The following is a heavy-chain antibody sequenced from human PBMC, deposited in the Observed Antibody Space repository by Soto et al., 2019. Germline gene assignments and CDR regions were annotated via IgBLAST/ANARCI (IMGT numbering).Heavy chain of an antibody. CDR2: INAGNGNT. CDR1: GYTSTGYA. J-gene: IGHJ4*02. CDR3: ARGRGHDYGDYGVIDY. D-gene: IGHD4-17*01. Sequence: ASLKVACKASGYTSTGYAMHWVRQAPGERLEWMGWINAGNGNTKYSQKFQGRVTITRDTSASTAYMELSSLRSEDTAAYYCARGRGHDYGDYGVIDYWGQGTLVTVSS. V-gene: IGHV1-3*01.